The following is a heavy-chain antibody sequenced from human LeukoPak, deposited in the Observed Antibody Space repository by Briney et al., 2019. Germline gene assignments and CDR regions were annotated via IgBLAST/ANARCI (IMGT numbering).Heavy chain of an antibody. CDR2: ISAFNGNT. Sequence: VASVKVSCKASGYTFTSYGISWVRQAPGQGLEWMGWISAFNGNTNYAQKLQGRVTMTTDTSTSTAYMELRSLRYDDTAVYYCAREQPPNDNWGQGTLVPVSS. CDR3: AREQPPNDN. CDR1: GYTFTSYG. V-gene: IGHV1-18*01. D-gene: IGHD5-18*01. J-gene: IGHJ4*02.